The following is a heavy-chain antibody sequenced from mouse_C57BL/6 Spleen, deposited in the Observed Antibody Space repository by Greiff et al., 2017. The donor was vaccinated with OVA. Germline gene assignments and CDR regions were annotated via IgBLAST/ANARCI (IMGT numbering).Heavy chain of an antibody. CDR1: GFTFTDYY. D-gene: IGHD1-1*01. J-gene: IGHJ4*01. CDR3: AREDYYGSSYAMDY. Sequence: DVKLVESGGGLVQPGGSLSLSCAASGFTFTDYYMSWVRQPPGKALEWLGFIRNKANGYTTEYSASVKGRFTISRDNSQSILYLQMNALRAEDSATYYCAREDYYGSSYAMDYWGQGTSVTVSS. CDR2: IRNKANGYTT. V-gene: IGHV7-3*01.